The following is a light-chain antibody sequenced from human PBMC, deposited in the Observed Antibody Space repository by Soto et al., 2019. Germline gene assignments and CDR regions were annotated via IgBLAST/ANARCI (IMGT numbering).Light chain of an antibody. CDR3: LLSYSGALV. Sequence: QSVVTQEPSLTVSPGGTVTLTCGSSTGAVTSGHYPYWFQQKPGQAPRTLMYDTSNKHSWTPARFSGSLLGGKAALTLSGAQPEDEAEYYCLLSYSGALVFGGGTKVTVL. CDR2: DTS. J-gene: IGLJ3*02. CDR1: TGAVTSGHY. V-gene: IGLV7-46*01.